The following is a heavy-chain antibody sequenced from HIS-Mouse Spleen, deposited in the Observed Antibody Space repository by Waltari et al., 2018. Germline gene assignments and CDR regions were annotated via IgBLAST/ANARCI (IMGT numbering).Heavy chain of an antibody. CDR1: GFTFSSYG. Sequence: GFTFSSYGMHWVRQDPGKGLEWVAVIWYDGSNKYYADSVKGRFTISRDNSKNTLYLQMNSLRAEDTAVYYCAKGKYYFDYWGQGTLVTVSS. CDR2: IWYDGSNK. J-gene: IGHJ4*02. V-gene: IGHV3-33*06. CDR3: AKGKYYFDY.